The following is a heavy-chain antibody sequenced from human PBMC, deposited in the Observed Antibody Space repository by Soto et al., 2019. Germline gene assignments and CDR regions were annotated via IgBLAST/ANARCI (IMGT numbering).Heavy chain of an antibody. CDR2: SAPEEGEP. CDR3: AADRKIVGTIGAFDF. Sequence: ASGKVSCEVPLNTLTELTIDWLRQAPGKGLEWMGRSAPEEGEPIYPQKFQGRVSMAEDPSTDTAYMELSSLRFEDTAVYFCAADRKIVGTIGAFDFWGQGTLVTVSS. V-gene: IGHV1-24*01. CDR1: LNTLTELT. D-gene: IGHD1-26*01. J-gene: IGHJ4*02.